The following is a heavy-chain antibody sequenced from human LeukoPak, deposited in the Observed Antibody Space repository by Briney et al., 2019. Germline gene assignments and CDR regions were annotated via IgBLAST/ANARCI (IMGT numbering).Heavy chain of an antibody. D-gene: IGHD6-13*01. CDR1: GFTFSSYA. Sequence: GGSPRLSCAASGFTFSSYAMSWVRQAPGKGLEWVSAISGSGGSTYYADSVKGRFTISRDNSKNTLYLQMNSLRAEDTAVYYCARTKDTGYSSSWYKSWGQGTLVTVSS. V-gene: IGHV3-23*01. CDR3: ARTKDTGYSSSWYKS. J-gene: IGHJ4*02. CDR2: ISGSGGST.